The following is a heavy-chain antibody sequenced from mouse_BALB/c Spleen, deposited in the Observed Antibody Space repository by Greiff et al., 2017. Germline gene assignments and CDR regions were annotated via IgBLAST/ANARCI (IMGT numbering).Heavy chain of an antibody. CDR1: GYSITSGYY. CDR3: AREGDYGSSPAWFAY. Sequence: EVQLVESGPGLVKPSQSLSLTCSVTGYSITSGYYWNWIRQFPGNKLEWMGYISYDGSNNYNPSLKNRISITRDTSKNQFFLKLNSVTTEDTATYYCAREGDYGSSPAWFAYWGQGTLVTVSA. J-gene: IGHJ3*01. CDR2: ISYDGSN. D-gene: IGHD1-1*01. V-gene: IGHV3-6*02.